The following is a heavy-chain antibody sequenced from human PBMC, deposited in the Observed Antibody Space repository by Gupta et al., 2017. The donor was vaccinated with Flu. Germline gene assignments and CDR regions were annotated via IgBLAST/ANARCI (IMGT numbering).Heavy chain of an antibody. J-gene: IGHJ3*01. CDR2: IIGSGGHT. D-gene: IGHD2-2*01. CDR3: ANLGYCSSTSCYVHAFDV. V-gene: IGHV3-23*01. CDR1: GFDYGRYG. Sequence: EVQLLQSGGGLVQPGGSLRLSCAASGFDYGRYGMCWLRQAPGKGLAWVSSIIGSGGHTYYADSVRGRFTISSDNTKNTLYLQMNSLRAEDTAVYYCANLGYCSSTSCYVHAFDVWGQGTMVTVSS.